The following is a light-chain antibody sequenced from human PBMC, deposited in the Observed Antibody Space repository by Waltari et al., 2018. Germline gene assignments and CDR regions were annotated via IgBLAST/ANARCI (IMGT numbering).Light chain of an antibody. Sequence: DIVMTQSPDSLAVSLGERATINCKSSQSVLYSSNNKNYLAWYQQKPGQPPKLLIYWASTPESGVPDRFSGSGYGTDFTLTSSSLQAEDVAVYYCQQYYSTLLTFGGGTKVEIK. J-gene: IGKJ4*01. CDR3: QQYYSTLLT. CDR1: QSVLYSSNNKNY. CDR2: WAS. V-gene: IGKV4-1*01.